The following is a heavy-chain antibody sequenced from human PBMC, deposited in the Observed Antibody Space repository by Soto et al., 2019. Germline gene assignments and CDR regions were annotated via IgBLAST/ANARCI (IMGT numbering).Heavy chain of an antibody. J-gene: IGHJ4*02. CDR3: TRRGTDRWDSGIGY. V-gene: IGHV3-73*02. Sequence: EVQLVESGGGLVQSGGSLKLSCAAFGFTFSGSSMHWVRQASGKGLGWVGRIRSKVNSYATAYAASVEGRFIISRDDSKNTTYLQMNSLKTEDTAVYYCTRRGTDRWDSGIGYWGQGTLVTVSS. CDR2: IRSKVNSYAT. CDR1: GFTFSGSS. D-gene: IGHD1-26*01.